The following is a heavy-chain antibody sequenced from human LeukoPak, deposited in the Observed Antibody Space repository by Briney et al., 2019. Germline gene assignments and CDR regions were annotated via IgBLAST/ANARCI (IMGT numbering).Heavy chain of an antibody. CDR1: GGSFSGYY. J-gene: IGHJ5*02. CDR2: INHSGST. Sequence: NPSETLSLTCAAYGGSFSGYYWSWIRQPPGKGLEWIGEINHSGSTNYNPSLKSRVTISVATSKTQFSLKLSYVTAADTAMYDCAIHIVVVPAAKKKNWFDPWGQGTLVTVSS. D-gene: IGHD2-2*01. CDR3: AIHIVVVPAAKKKNWFDP. V-gene: IGHV4-34*01.